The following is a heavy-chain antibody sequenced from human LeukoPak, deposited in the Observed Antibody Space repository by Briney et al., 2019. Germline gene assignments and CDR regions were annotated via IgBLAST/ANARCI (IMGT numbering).Heavy chain of an antibody. D-gene: IGHD6-13*01. CDR3: ARDSSPYSTNWCDAFDI. J-gene: IGHJ3*02. CDR1: GFTFTTYW. V-gene: IGHV3-7*01. CDR2: IKKDGSDK. Sequence: GGSLRLSCPASGFTFTTYWMTCVRQAPERGLEWVANIKKDGSDKNYMNSVKGRFTISRENAKNSLYLQMNSLRTEDTAVYYFARDSSPYSTNWCDAFDIWGQGTMVSV.